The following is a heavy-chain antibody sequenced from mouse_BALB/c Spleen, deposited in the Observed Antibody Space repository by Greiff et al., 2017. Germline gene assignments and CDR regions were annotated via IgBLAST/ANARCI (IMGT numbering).Heavy chain of an antibody. CDR2: IRSKSNNYAT. V-gene: IGHV10-1*02. Sequence: EVQLVESGGGLVQPKGSLKLSCAASGFTFNTYAMNWVRQAPGTGLEWVARIRSKSNNYATYYADSVKDRFTISRDDSQSMLYLQMNNLKTEDTAMYYCVRHGSRYAMDYWGQGTSVTVAS. CDR3: VRHGSRYAMDY. CDR1: GFTFNTYA. D-gene: IGHD2-2*01. J-gene: IGHJ4*01.